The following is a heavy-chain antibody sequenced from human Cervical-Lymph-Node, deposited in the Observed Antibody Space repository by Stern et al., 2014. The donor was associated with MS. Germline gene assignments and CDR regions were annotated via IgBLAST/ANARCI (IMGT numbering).Heavy chain of an antibody. CDR2: IKEDGSDK. Sequence: EVQMVESGGGLVQPGGSLRLSCAASGFTFSNYWMHWVRQVPGKGLEWVANIKEDGSDKYYVDSVKGRFTISRDNAKNSLYLQMNNLRAGDTALYYCVRLSETCWGQGTLVTVSS. CDR3: VRLSETC. CDR1: GFTFSNYW. V-gene: IGHV3-7*01. J-gene: IGHJ4*02.